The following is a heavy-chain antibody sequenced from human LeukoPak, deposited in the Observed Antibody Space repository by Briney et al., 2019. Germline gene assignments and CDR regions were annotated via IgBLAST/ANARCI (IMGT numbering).Heavy chain of an antibody. CDR1: GGTFSSYA. V-gene: IGHV1-69*01. CDR2: IIPIFGTA. J-gene: IGHJ5*02. Sequence: ASVKVSCKASGGTFSSYAIRWVRQPPGQGLEWMGGIIPIFGTANYAQKFQGRVTITADESTSTAYMKLSSLRSEDTAVYYCARKVAVAGTENWFDPWGQGTLVTVSS. D-gene: IGHD6-19*01. CDR3: ARKVAVAGTENWFDP.